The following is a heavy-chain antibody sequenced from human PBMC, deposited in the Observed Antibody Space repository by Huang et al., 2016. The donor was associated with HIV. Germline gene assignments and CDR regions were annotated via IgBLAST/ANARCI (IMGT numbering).Heavy chain of an antibody. V-gene: IGHV3-30*02. CDR2: IQYDGSNE. CDR3: AKGAGYNILTGYNTENFDY. Sequence: QVQLVESGGGVVQPGGSLRLSCAASGFSFSNYGMHWVRQAPGRGLQWVAFIQYDGSNEYYADSVKGRLTISRDNSKNTLYLHMNSLRAEDTAVYYWAKGAGYNILTGYNTENFDYWGQGTLVTVSS. D-gene: IGHD3-9*01. CDR1: GFSFSNYG. J-gene: IGHJ4*02.